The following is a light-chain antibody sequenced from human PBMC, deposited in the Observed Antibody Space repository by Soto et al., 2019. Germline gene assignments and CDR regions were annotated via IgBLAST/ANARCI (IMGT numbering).Light chain of an antibody. V-gene: IGLV2-14*01. CDR3: SSYTRSDTVV. J-gene: IGLJ3*02. CDR1: SSDVGGYTY. CDR2: EVN. Sequence: QSALTQPASVSGSPGQSITISCTGTSSDVGGYTYVSWYQQHPGKAPKLMIYEVNNRPSGVSNRFSGSKSGNTASLTISGLQAEDEADYYCSSYTRSDTVVFGGGTQLTVL.